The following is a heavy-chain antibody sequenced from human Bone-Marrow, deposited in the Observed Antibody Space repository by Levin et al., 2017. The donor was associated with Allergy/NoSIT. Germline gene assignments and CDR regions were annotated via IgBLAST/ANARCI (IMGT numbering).Heavy chain of an antibody. CDR3: ATESGSYSDRIYYFNS. D-gene: IGHD1-26*01. V-gene: IGHV1-69*04. J-gene: IGHJ4*02. CDR2: IIPILGIP. CDR1: GGTSSSDT. Sequence: ASVKVSCQASGGTSSSDTISWVRQAPGQGLEWMGRIIPILGIPQYAQNFQGRITISADKSTNTEYLEVNSLRSEDTAVYYCATESGSYSDRIYYFNSWGQGTLVTVSS.